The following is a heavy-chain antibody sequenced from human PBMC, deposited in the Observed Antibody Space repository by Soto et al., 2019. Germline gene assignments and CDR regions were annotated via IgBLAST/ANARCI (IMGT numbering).Heavy chain of an antibody. J-gene: IGHJ6*02. Sequence: QVQLVQSGAEVKKPGASVKVSCKASGYTFTSYGISWVRQAPGQGLEWMGWISAYNGKKNYAQKLQGRVTMNTDTXXSXAXXEMRSLRSDDTAVYYCARDKGFQLLRRYYYYGMDVWGQGTTVTVSS. D-gene: IGHD2-2*01. CDR3: ARDKGFQLLRRYYYYGMDV. CDR2: ISAYNGKK. CDR1: GYTFTSYG. V-gene: IGHV1-18*01.